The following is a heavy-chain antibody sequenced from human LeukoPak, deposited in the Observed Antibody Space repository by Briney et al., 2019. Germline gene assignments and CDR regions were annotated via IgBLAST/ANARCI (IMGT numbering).Heavy chain of an antibody. CDR2: IYYSGNT. CDR3: ARQTGSGLFILP. J-gene: IGHJ4*02. V-gene: IGHV4-39*01. D-gene: IGHD3/OR15-3a*01. Sequence: SETLSLTCTVSSGSISTSNYYWGWVRQPPGKGLEWIGSIYYSGNTYYNASLKSQVSISIDTSKNQFSLRLTSVTAADTAVYYCARQTGSGLFILPGGQGTLVTVSS. CDR1: SGSISTSNYY.